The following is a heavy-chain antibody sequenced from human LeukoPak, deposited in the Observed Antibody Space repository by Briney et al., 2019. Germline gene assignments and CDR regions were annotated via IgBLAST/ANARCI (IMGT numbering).Heavy chain of an antibody. Sequence: GRSLRLSCAASGFTFSSYAMHWVRQAPGKGLEWVAVISYDGSNKYYADSVKGRFAISRDNSKNTLYLQMNSLRAEDTAVYYCARGNSSGWYYFDYWGQGTLGTVSS. CDR2: ISYDGSNK. CDR1: GFTFSSYA. CDR3: ARGNSSGWYYFDY. J-gene: IGHJ4*02. V-gene: IGHV3-30*09. D-gene: IGHD6-19*01.